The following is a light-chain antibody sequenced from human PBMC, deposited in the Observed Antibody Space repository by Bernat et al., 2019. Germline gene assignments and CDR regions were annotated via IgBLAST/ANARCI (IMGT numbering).Light chain of an antibody. V-gene: IGLV1-40*01. J-gene: IGLJ3*02. CDR2: GNS. Sequence: QSVLTQPPSVSGAPGQRVTISCTGSNSNIGAGYDVHWYQHLPGTAPKLLIYGNSNRPSGVPDRFSGSKSGTSASLAITGLQAEDEADYYCQCYDSSLSGWVLGGGTKLAVL. CDR3: QCYDSSLSGWV. CDR1: NSNIGAGYD.